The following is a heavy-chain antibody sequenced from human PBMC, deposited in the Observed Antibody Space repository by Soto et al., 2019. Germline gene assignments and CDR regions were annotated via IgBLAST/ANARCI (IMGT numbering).Heavy chain of an antibody. J-gene: IGHJ5*02. V-gene: IGHV4-4*02. D-gene: IGHD6-13*01. Sequence: SETLSLTCAVSSGSISSSNWWSWVRQPPGKGLEWIGEIYHSGSTNYNPSLKSRVTISVDKSKNQFSLKLSSVTAADTAVYYCARLPGGGIAAAGIWFDPWGQGTLVTVSS. CDR1: SGSISSSNW. CDR3: ARLPGGGIAAAGIWFDP. CDR2: IYHSGST.